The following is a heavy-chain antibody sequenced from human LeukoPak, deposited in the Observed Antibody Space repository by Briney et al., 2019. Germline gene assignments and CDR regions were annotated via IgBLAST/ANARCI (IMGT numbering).Heavy chain of an antibody. CDR1: GFILTNSY. D-gene: IGHD3/OR15-3a*01. V-gene: IGHV3-11*01. CDR3: VTHGGRTGSND. Sequence: GGSLRLSCSTSGFILTNSYMSCIRQAPGKGLEWVSYISGSGNDISYADSVKGRFTISMDNAKGSLYLQMNSLRAADTAVYYCVTHGGRTGSNDGGQRPVVTVSS. CDR2: ISGSGNDI. J-gene: IGHJ1*01.